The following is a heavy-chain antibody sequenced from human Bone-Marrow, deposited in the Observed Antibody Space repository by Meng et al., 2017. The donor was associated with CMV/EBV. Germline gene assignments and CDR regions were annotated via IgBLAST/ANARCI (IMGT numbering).Heavy chain of an antibody. Sequence: ASVKVSCKASGYTFTGYGISWVRQAPGQGLEWMGWISAYNGNTNYAQKLQGRVTMTTDTSISTAYMELSRLRSDDTAVYYCARFGSRVYGGYSYGTRYYYYYGMDVWAQGTTVTVSS. CDR2: ISAYNGNT. CDR1: GYTFTGYG. J-gene: IGHJ6*02. CDR3: ARFGSRVYGGYSYGTRYYYYYGMDV. V-gene: IGHV1-18*01. D-gene: IGHD5-18*01.